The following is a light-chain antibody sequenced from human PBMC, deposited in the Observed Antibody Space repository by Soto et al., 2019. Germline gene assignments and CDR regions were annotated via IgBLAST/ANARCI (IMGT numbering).Light chain of an antibody. J-gene: IGLJ2*01. CDR1: SSNIGTNYD. CDR2: GNT. V-gene: IGLV1-40*01. CDR3: QSYDNFLRVI. Sequence: QSVLTQPPSVSGAPGQNITISCTGSSSNIGTNYDVHWYQRLPETAPKLLIYGNTNRPSGVPDRFSGSKSGTSASLAITGLQAEDEADYYCQSYDNFLRVIFGGGTKLTVL.